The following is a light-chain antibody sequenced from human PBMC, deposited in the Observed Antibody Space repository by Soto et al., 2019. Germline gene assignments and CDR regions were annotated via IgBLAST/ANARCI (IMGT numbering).Light chain of an antibody. CDR1: QSVSSY. V-gene: IGKV3-11*01. Sequence: EIVLTQSPATLSFSPGERATRSCRASQSVSSYLAWYQQKPGQAPRLLIYDASNRATGIPARFSGSGSGTYFTLTISSLEPEDFAVYYCQQRSNWPPYTFGQGTKLEIK. CDR2: DAS. J-gene: IGKJ2*01. CDR3: QQRSNWPPYT.